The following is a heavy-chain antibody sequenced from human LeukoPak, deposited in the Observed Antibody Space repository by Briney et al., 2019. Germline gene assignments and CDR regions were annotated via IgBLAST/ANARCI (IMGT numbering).Heavy chain of an antibody. D-gene: IGHD5-12*01. CDR2: FNPGDPET. V-gene: IGHV5-51*01. CDR1: GYSFTNYR. J-gene: IGHJ4*02. CDR3: ARHSRGSNDY. Sequence: PGESLKISRKGSGYSFTNYRLALVRQMPGKGPEWVGVFNPGDPETRHRPFFQGQVTISADKSISTAHLQWSSLKASDNAMYYCARHSRGSNDYGGQGTLVTVSS.